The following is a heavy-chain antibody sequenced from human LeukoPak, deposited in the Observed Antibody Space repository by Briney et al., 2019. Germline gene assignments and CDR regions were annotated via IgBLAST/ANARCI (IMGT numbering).Heavy chain of an antibody. CDR2: ISGNGDNT. CDR1: GFTFSGFA. V-gene: IGHV3-23*01. Sequence: GGSLRLSCAASGFTFSGFAMSWVRRTPGKGLEWVSGISGNGDNTLYADSVKGRFTISRDNSKNTLYLEINSLRAEDTAIYYCAKMKGHPLPKYYMDVWGQGTTVTVSS. CDR3: AKMKGHPLPKYYMDV. J-gene: IGHJ6*01. D-gene: IGHD1-26*01.